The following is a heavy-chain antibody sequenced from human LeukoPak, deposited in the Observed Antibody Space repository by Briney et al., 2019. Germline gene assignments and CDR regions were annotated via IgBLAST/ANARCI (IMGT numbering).Heavy chain of an antibody. CDR3: ASMTKTGGSLDY. CDR2: IYYSGIT. V-gene: IGHV4-59*01. J-gene: IGHJ4*02. D-gene: IGHD2-15*01. Sequence: SETLSLTCTVSGGSISSFYWSWIRQPPGKGLEWIGYIYYSGITNYNPSLKSRVTISVDTSKNHFSLKLSSVTAADTAVYYCASMTKTGGSLDYWGQGTLVTVSS. CDR1: GGSISSFY.